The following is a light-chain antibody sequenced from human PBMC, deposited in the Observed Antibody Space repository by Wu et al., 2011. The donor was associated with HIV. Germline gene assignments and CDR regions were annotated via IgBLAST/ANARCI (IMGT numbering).Light chain of an antibody. J-gene: IGKJ5*01. Sequence: EIVLTQSPDTLSLSPGERATLSCRASQSVSSHLAWYQQKPGQAPRLLIYGASNRATDIPARFSGSGSGTDITLTISSLEPEDLAIYYCQQNNNWPLTFGQGTRLEIK. CDR1: QSVSSH. CDR3: QQNNNWPLT. V-gene: IGKV3-11*01. CDR2: GAS.